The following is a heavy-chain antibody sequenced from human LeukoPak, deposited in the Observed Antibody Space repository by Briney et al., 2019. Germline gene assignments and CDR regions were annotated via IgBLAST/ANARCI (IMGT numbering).Heavy chain of an antibody. J-gene: IGHJ4*02. V-gene: IGHV4-34*01. CDR3: AREIYSFGYLGFDY. Sequence: SETLSLTCAVYGGSFSGYYWSWIRQPPGKGLEWIGEINHSGSTNYNPSLKSRVTMSVDTSKNQFSLRLSSVTAADTAVYYCAREIYSFGYLGFDYWGQGTLVTVSS. D-gene: IGHD5-18*01. CDR2: INHSGST. CDR1: GGSFSGYY.